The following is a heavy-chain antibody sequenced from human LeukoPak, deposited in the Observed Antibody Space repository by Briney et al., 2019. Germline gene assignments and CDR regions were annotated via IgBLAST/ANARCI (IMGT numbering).Heavy chain of an antibody. V-gene: IGHV4-61*09. CDR3: ARCMSELDYGDYAYYYHMDV. Sequence: KASETLSLTCTVSGDSLTSGSRYWSWIRQPAGKGLEWIGHFYSSTRTTYNPSLESRVTISGDTAKNQFSLKLDPVTAADTAVYFCARCMSELDYGDYAYYYHMDVWGKGTTVTVSS. CDR1: GDSLTSGSRY. CDR2: FYSSTRT. D-gene: IGHD4-17*01. J-gene: IGHJ6*04.